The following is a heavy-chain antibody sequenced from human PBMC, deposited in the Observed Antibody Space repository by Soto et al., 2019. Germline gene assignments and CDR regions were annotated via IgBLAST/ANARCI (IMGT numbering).Heavy chain of an antibody. V-gene: IGHV4-59*01. CDR2: IYYSGST. CDR1: GGSISSYY. CDR3: ARGTFFDY. Sequence: SETLSLTCTVSGGSISSYYLSWIRQPPGKGLEWIGYIYYSGSTNYNPSLKSRVTIAVDTSKNQFSLKLSSVTAADTAVYYCARGTFFDYWGQGTLVTVSS. J-gene: IGHJ4*02.